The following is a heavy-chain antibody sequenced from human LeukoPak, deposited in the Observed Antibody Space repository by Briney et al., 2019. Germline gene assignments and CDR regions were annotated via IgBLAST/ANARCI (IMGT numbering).Heavy chain of an antibody. V-gene: IGHV4-59*01. D-gene: IGHD2-15*01. CDR1: GGSISSYY. J-gene: IGHJ6*02. Sequence: PSETLSLTCTVSGGSISSYYWSWIRQPPGKGLEWIGYIYYSGSTNYNPSLKSRVTISVDTSKNQFSLKLSSVTAADTAVYYCARDLEVVAATGDRNYYYYGMDVWGQGTTVTVSS. CDR3: ARDLEVVAATGDRNYYYYGMDV. CDR2: IYYSGST.